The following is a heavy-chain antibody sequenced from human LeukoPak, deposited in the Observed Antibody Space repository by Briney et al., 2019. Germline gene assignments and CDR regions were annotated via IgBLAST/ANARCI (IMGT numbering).Heavy chain of an antibody. Sequence: ASVKVSRKASGGTFSSYAISWVRQAPGQGLEWMGGIIPIFGTANYAQKFQGRATITADESTSTAYMELSSLRSEDTAVYYCAREVQVVPAATHYYYYYMDVWGKGTTVTVSS. D-gene: IGHD2-2*01. CDR2: IIPIFGTA. CDR3: AREVQVVPAATHYYYYYMDV. J-gene: IGHJ6*03. V-gene: IGHV1-69*13. CDR1: GGTFSSYA.